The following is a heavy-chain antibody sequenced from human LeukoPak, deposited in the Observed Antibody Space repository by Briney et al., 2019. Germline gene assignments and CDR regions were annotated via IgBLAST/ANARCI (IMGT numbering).Heavy chain of an antibody. D-gene: IGHD3-22*01. CDR3: AADSSGYYSFDP. V-gene: IGHV1-58*02. CDR1: GFTFTSSA. Sequence: GTSVKVSCKASGFTFTSSAMQWVRQARGQRLEWIGWIVVGSGNTNYAQKFQERVTITRDMSTSTAYMELCSLRSEDTAVYYCAADSSGYYSFDPWGQGTLVTVSS. J-gene: IGHJ5*02. CDR2: IVVGSGNT.